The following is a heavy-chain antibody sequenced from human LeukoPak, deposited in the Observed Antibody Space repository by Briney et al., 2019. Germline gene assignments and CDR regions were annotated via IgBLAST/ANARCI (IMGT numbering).Heavy chain of an antibody. CDR1: GGSISSGDYY. Sequence: SQTLSLTCTVSGGSISSGDYYWSWIRQPPGKGLEWIGYIYYSGSTYYNPSLKSRVTISVVTSKNQFSLKLSSVTAADTAVYYCARDSTMIGDYGMDVWGQGTTVTVSS. D-gene: IGHD3-22*01. V-gene: IGHV4-30-4*01. CDR2: IYYSGST. J-gene: IGHJ6*02. CDR3: ARDSTMIGDYGMDV.